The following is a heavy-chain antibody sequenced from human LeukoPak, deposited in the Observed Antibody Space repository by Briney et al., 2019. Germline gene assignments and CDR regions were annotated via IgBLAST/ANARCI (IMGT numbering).Heavy chain of an antibody. V-gene: IGHV1-69*04. J-gene: IGHJ6*02. CDR2: IIPILGIA. CDR3: AGAAQPGYSYGWRNYYYGMDV. CDR1: GGTFSSYA. Sequence: ASVKVSCKASGGTFSSYAISWVRQAPGQGLEWMGRIIPILGIANYAQKFQGRVTITADKSTSTAYMELSSLRSEDTAVYYCAGAAQPGYSYGWRNYYYGMDVWGQGTTVTVSS. D-gene: IGHD5-18*01.